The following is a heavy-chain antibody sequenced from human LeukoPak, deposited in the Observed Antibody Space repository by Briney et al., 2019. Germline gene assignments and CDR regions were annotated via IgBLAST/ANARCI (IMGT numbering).Heavy chain of an antibody. V-gene: IGHV3-7*03. J-gene: IGHJ4*02. D-gene: IGHD4-17*01. Sequence: GSLRLSCAASGFVFSNYWMTWVRQAPGKGLEWVASINDGGSGKYYVDSVKGRFTIFRDNAQKSLYLEMHSLRAEDTAVYYCARAVTSTEGYWGQGTLVTVSS. CDR2: INDGGSGK. CDR1: GFVFSNYW. CDR3: ARAVTSTEGY.